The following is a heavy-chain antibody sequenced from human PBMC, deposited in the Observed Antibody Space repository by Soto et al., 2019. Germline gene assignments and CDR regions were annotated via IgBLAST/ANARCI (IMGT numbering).Heavy chain of an antibody. Sequence: QVQLVQSGAEVKKPGASVIVSCKTSGYTFTSYGINWVRQAPGQGVEWMGWINTNPGKRNYEDKFQDRITMTTNTSTRTGYMELRSLKSDDTAVYYCSIYCGDECESGAYWGQGTLVTVSS. J-gene: IGHJ4*02. D-gene: IGHD2-21*01. V-gene: IGHV1-18*04. CDR1: GYTFTSYG. CDR3: SIYCGDECESGAY. CDR2: INTNPGKR.